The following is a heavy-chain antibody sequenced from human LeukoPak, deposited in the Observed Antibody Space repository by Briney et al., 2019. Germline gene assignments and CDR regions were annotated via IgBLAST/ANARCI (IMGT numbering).Heavy chain of an antibody. CDR3: SRQTVTTQGYYYYYMDV. CDR1: GFTFSGSA. CDR2: FRSKGNSYAT. V-gene: IGHV3-73*01. D-gene: IGHD4-17*01. J-gene: IGHJ6*03. Sequence: GGSLRLSCAASGFTFSGSAMHWVRQASGEGLEWVVRFRSKGNSYATVYAASVKGRFTISRDDSKNTAYLQMNSLKSEDTAVYYCSRQTVTTQGYYYYYMDVWGKGTTVTVSS.